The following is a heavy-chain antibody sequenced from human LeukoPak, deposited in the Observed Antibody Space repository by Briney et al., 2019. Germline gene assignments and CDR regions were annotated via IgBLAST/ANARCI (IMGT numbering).Heavy chain of an antibody. CDR1: GYTFTGYY. D-gene: IGHD1-26*01. CDR2: ISAYNGNT. V-gene: IGHV1-18*04. Sequence: GASVKVSCKASGYTFTGYYLHWVRQAPGQGLEWMGWISAYNGNTNYAQKLQGRVTMTTDTSTSTAYMELSRLRSDDTAVYYCARVVVGAEPDDAFDIWGQGTMVTVSS. CDR3: ARVVVGAEPDDAFDI. J-gene: IGHJ3*02.